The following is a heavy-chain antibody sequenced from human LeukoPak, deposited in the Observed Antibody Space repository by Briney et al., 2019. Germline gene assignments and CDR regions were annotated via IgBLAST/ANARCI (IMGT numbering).Heavy chain of an antibody. CDR3: AREMWYYSQ. V-gene: IGHV1-2*02. CDR2: INPNSGGT. CDR1: GYTFTDYY. J-gene: IGHJ4*02. Sequence: GASVKVSCKASGYTFTDYYMHWVRQAPGQGLEWMGWINPNSGGTNYAQKFQGRVTMTRDTSISTAYLDLSGLRSDDTAIYYCAREMWYYSQWGQGTLVTVSS. D-gene: IGHD2-15*01.